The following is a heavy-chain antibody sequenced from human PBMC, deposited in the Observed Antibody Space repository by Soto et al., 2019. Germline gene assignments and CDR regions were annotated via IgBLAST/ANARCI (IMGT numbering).Heavy chain of an antibody. Sequence: SLRLSCTASGFTFSSYGMHWVRQAPGKGLEWVAVISYDGINKYYADSVKGRLSISRDNSKNSLYLQMNSLRAEDTAVYYCARDQVGIAAAGYYYGMDVWGQGTTVTVSS. V-gene: IGHV3-30*03. J-gene: IGHJ6*02. CDR2: ISYDGINK. D-gene: IGHD6-13*01. CDR3: ARDQVGIAAAGYYYGMDV. CDR1: GFTFSSYG.